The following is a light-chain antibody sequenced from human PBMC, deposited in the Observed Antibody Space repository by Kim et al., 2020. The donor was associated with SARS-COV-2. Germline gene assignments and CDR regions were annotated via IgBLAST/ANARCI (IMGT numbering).Light chain of an antibody. CDR2: DVS. Sequence: QSALTQPASVSGSPGQSIIISCTGSSSDIGSRNYVSWYQQYPGKTPNLMIYDVSRRPSGVSNRFSGSKSGNTASLTISGLQAEDEADYYCSSFTSSTGYVLLPGTKVT. V-gene: IGLV2-14*03. CDR1: SSDIGSRNY. J-gene: IGLJ1*01. CDR3: SSFTSSTGYV.